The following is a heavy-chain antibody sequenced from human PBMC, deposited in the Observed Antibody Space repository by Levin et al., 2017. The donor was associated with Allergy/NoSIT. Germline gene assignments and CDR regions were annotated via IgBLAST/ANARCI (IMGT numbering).Heavy chain of an antibody. CDR1: GYSITKYW. Sequence: GESLKISCKVSGYSITKYWIAWVRQMPGKGLEWMGIIYPGDSDIRYSPFFEGQVTISADRSISTAYLQWSSLKASDTAIYYCARRGWFGDTYYFDYWGQGTLVTVSS. V-gene: IGHV5-51*01. J-gene: IGHJ4*02. CDR2: IYPGDSDI. D-gene: IGHD3-10*01. CDR3: ARRGWFGDTYYFDY.